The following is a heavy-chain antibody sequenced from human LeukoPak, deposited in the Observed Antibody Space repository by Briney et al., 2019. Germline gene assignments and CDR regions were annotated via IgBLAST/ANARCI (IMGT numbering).Heavy chain of an antibody. CDR3: AKIHGNRTY. D-gene: IGHD1-14*01. Sequence: PGGSLRLSCAASGFTFSTYTMNWVRQAPGKGLEWVSGLSGSGSTTSYADSVKGRSTISRDNSKNTLFLQMNGLRAEDTAFYYCAKIHGNRTYWGQGTLVTVS. V-gene: IGHV3-23*01. CDR2: LSGSGSTT. J-gene: IGHJ4*02. CDR1: GFTFSTYT.